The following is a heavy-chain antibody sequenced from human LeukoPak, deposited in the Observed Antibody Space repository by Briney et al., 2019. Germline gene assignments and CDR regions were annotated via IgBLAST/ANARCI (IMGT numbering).Heavy chain of an antibody. CDR3: ARDIEVEYSSSSGDFDY. V-gene: IGHV1-2*02. Sequence: PGGSLRLSCAASGFTFSSYGMHWVRQAPGQGLEWMGWINPNSGGTNYAQKFQGRVTMTRDTSISTAYMELSRLRSDDTAVYYCARDIEVEYSSSSGDFDYWGQGTLVTVSS. D-gene: IGHD6-6*01. J-gene: IGHJ4*02. CDR2: INPNSGGT. CDR1: GFTFSSYG.